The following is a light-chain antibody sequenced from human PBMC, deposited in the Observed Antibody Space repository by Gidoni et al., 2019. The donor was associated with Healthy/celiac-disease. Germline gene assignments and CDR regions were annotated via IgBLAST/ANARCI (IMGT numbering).Light chain of an antibody. CDR2: GKN. CDR1: SLRSYY. V-gene: IGLV3-19*01. Sequence: SSELTQYTAVSVALGQTVRITCQGDSLRSYYASWYQQKPGQAPVLVIYGKNNRPSGIPDRFSGSSSGNTASLTSTGAQAEDEADYYCNSRDSSGNHPVFGGGTKLTVL. J-gene: IGLJ2*01. CDR3: NSRDSSGNHPV.